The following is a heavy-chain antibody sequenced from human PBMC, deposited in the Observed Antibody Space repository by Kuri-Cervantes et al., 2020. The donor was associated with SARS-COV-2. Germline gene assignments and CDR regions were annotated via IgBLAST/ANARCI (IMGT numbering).Heavy chain of an antibody. CDR1: GDPMSRGNDY. Sequence: LRLSCTVSGDPMSRGNDYWSWIRQPAGKGLEWIGHIYTTGSTNYNPSLKSRVTMSVDTSKNQFSLKLSSVTAADTAVYYCARDMGGEAYCGGDCYFDYWGQGTLVTVSS. CDR3: ARDMGGEAYCGGDCYFDY. V-gene: IGHV4-61*09. J-gene: IGHJ4*02. D-gene: IGHD2-21*01. CDR2: IYTTGST.